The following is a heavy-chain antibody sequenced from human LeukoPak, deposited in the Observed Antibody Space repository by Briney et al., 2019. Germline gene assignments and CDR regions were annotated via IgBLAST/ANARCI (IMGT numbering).Heavy chain of an antibody. CDR2: INNSGAGR. J-gene: IGHJ5*02. CDR1: GFTFSSYA. CDR3: AKVAAAGNWFDP. D-gene: IGHD6-13*01. V-gene: IGHV3-23*01. Sequence: PGGSLRLSCAASGFTFSSYAVTWVRQAPGKGLEWVSVINNSGAGRYYADSVKGRFTISRDNSNNTQYLQMNSLRAEDTAVYYCAKVAAAGNWFDPWGQGTLVIVSS.